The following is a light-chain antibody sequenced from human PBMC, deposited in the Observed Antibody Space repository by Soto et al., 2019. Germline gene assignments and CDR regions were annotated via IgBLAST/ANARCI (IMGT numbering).Light chain of an antibody. CDR3: QHFVNSLTWT. CDR1: HSISSW. Sequence: DIQMTQYPSTLSASGGDRVTITCRASHSISSWLAWYQQKAGKAPKLLIYDASTLESGVPSRFSGGGSGTDFTLTISRLEPEDFAVYYCQHFVNSLTWTFGQGTKVDIK. V-gene: IGKV1-5*01. CDR2: DAS. J-gene: IGKJ1*01.